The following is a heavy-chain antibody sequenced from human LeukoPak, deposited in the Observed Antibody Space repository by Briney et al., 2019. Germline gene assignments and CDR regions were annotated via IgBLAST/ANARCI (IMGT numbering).Heavy chain of an antibody. Sequence: SETLSLTCTVSGGSISSSSHYWGWIRQPPGKGLEWIGIVYYSGSTYYNLSLKSRVTISVDTSNNQFSLKLSSVTAADTAVYYCARQGYCSGGSCYKFFDYWGQGTLVTVPS. CDR3: ARQGYCSGGSCYKFFDY. CDR1: GGSISSSSHY. D-gene: IGHD2-15*01. CDR2: VYYSGST. J-gene: IGHJ4*02. V-gene: IGHV4-39*01.